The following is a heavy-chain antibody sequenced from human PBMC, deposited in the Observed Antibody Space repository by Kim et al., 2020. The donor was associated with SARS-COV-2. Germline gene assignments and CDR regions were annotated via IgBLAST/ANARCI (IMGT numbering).Heavy chain of an antibody. Sequence: SETLSLSCTVSNDSISGFYWSWIRQSPGKGLEWIGSIYHTGSTYYNPSFKSRAAVSVTSSNDFSLKMTSVTPADTAVYFCGRGGGPLVRGKIDSWGRGIL. CDR1: NDSISGFY. CDR2: IYHTGST. V-gene: IGHV4-59*01. J-gene: IGHJ4*02. CDR3: GRGGGPLVRGKIDS. D-gene: IGHD3-10*01.